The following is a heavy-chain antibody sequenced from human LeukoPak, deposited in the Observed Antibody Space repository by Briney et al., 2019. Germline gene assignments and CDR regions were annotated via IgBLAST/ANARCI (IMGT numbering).Heavy chain of an antibody. Sequence: SETLSLTCTVSGGSISSYYWSWIRQPPGKGLEWMGYIYFSGSTNYNPSLKSQVTISVDTSKNQFSLKLSSVTAAGTAVYYCARDRIVVVPAAIAGYYYYYGMDVWGKGTTVTVSS. CDR2: IYFSGST. CDR3: ARDRIVVVPAAIAGYYYYYGMDV. J-gene: IGHJ6*04. V-gene: IGHV4-59*01. CDR1: GGSISSYY. D-gene: IGHD2-2*01.